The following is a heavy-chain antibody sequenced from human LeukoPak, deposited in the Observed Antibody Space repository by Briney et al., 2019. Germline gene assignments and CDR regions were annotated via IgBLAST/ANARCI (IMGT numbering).Heavy chain of an antibody. D-gene: IGHD1-1*01. J-gene: IGHJ4*02. Sequence: SVKVSCKASGSTFSSYAISWVRQAPGQGLEWMGRIIPILGIANYAQKFQGRVTITADKSTSTAYMELSSLRSEDTAVYYCARETGTTYLFDYWGQGTLVTVSS. CDR3: ARETGTTYLFDY. V-gene: IGHV1-69*04. CDR1: GSTFSSYA. CDR2: IIPILGIA.